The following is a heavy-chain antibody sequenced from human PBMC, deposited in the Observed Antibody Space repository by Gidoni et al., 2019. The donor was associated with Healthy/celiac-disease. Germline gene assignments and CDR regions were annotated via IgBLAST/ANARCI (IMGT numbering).Heavy chain of an antibody. Sequence: QVQLQQWGAGLLKPSETLSLTCAVYGGSFSGYYWSWIRQPPGKGLEWIGEINHSGSTNYNPSLKSRVTISVDTSKNQFSLKLSSVTAADTAVYYCARKRRQQLVPYYYYGMDVWGQGTTVTVSS. J-gene: IGHJ6*02. CDR3: ARKRRQQLVPYYYYGMDV. V-gene: IGHV4-34*01. D-gene: IGHD6-6*01. CDR1: GGSFSGYY. CDR2: INHSGST.